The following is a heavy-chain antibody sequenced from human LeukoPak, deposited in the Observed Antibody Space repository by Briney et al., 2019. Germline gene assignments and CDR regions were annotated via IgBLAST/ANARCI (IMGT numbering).Heavy chain of an antibody. D-gene: IGHD5-18*01. CDR1: GGTFSSYA. CDR2: IIPISGTA. CDR3: ARDAGYSYGFDY. V-gene: IGHV1-69*13. J-gene: IGHJ4*02. Sequence: SVKVSCKASGGTFSSYAISWVRQAPGQGLEWMGGIIPISGTANYAQKFQGRVTITADESTSTAYMELSSLRSEDTAVYYCARDAGYSYGFDYWGQGTLVTVSS.